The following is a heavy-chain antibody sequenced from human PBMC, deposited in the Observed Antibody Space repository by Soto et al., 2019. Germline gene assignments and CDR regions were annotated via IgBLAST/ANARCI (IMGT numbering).Heavy chain of an antibody. Sequence: SVQVYCRPSLGTFSSWAISWLGQATRQGLEWMGGIIPIFGTANYAQKFQGRVTITADESTGTAYMELSSLRSEDTAVYYCARKTSYSSSHIYYYYGMDVWGQGTTVNVS. CDR1: LGTFSSWA. J-gene: IGHJ6*02. D-gene: IGHD6-6*01. V-gene: IGHV1-69*13. CDR3: ARKTSYSSSHIYYYYGMDV. CDR2: IIPIFGTA.